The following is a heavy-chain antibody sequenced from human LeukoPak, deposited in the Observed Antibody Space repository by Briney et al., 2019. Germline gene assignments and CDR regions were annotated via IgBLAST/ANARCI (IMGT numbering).Heavy chain of an antibody. CDR1: GFTFSSYG. CDR2: IRYDGSNK. Sequence: GGSLRLSCAASGFTFSSYGMHWVRQAPGKGLEWVAFIRYDGSNKYYADSVKGRFTISRDNSKNTLYLQMNSLRAEDTAVYYCAKDRHRSPRCSGGSCYYPADYWGQGTLVTVSS. J-gene: IGHJ4*02. CDR3: AKDRHRSPRCSGGSCYYPADY. V-gene: IGHV3-30*02. D-gene: IGHD2-15*01.